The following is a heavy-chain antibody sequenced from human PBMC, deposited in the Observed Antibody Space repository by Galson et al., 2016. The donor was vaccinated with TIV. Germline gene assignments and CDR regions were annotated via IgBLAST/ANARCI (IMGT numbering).Heavy chain of an antibody. CDR1: GFTFSSYA. CDR3: TKVPSSGFSYYYGLDV. CDR2: ISGGGNI. V-gene: IGHV3-23*01. Sequence: SLRLSCAASGFTFSSYALTWVRQAPGKGLEWVSAISGGGNIYYADSVKGRFTVSRDNSKNTVLLQMNSLRAEDTAVYYCTKVPSSGFSYYYGLDVWGQGTTVTVSS. J-gene: IGHJ6*02. D-gene: IGHD3-22*01.